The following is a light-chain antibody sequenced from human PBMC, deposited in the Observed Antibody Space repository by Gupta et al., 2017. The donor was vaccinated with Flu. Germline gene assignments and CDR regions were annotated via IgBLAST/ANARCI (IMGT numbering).Light chain of an antibody. Sequence: EIVLTQSPGTLSLSPEERATLSCRASQSVSSNCLAWYQQKPGQAPRLLVYGASSRATGIPDSFSGSGSGTDFTLTISRLEPEDFAVYYCQQYGNSRTFGQGTKLEIK. CDR1: QSVSSNC. CDR3: QQYGNSRT. CDR2: GAS. V-gene: IGKV3-20*01. J-gene: IGKJ2*01.